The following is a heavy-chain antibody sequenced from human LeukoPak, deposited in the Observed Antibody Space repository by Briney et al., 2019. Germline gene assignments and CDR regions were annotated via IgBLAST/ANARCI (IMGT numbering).Heavy chain of an antibody. V-gene: IGHV1-18*01. CDR2: ISAYNGNT. J-gene: IGHJ4*02. CDR1: GYTFTSYG. CDR3: ARVNYYDSSGYYDY. Sequence: ASVKVSCKASGYTFTSYGISWVRQAPGQGLEWMGWISAYNGNTNYAQKLQGRVTMTTDTSTSTAYMELRSLRSDDTAVYYCARVNYYDSSGYYDYWGQGTLVTVSS. D-gene: IGHD3-22*01.